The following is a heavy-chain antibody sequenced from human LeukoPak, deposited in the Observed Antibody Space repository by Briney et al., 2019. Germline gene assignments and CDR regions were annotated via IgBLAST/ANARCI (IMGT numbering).Heavy chain of an antibody. D-gene: IGHD2-2*02. CDR3: ATPGPDCSSTSCYREVY. Sequence: GGSLRLSCAASGFTFDDYAMHWVRQAPGKGLEWVSGISWNSGSIGYADSVKGRFTISRDNAKNSLYLQMNSLRAEDTALYYCATPGPDCSSTSCYREVYWGQGTLVTVSS. CDR1: GFTFDDYA. CDR2: ISWNSGSI. V-gene: IGHV3-9*01. J-gene: IGHJ4*02.